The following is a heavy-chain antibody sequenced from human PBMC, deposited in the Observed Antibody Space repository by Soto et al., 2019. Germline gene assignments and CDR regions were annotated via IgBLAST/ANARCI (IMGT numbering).Heavy chain of an antibody. Sequence: SVKVSCKASGGTFSSYAISWVRQAPGQGLEWMGGIIPIFGTANYAQKFQGRVTITADESTSTAYMELSSLGSEDTAVYYCARGVSGGNHTDNWFDPWGQGTLVTVSS. D-gene: IGHD2-15*01. CDR3: ARGVSGGNHTDNWFDP. CDR2: IIPIFGTA. V-gene: IGHV1-69*13. CDR1: GGTFSSYA. J-gene: IGHJ5*02.